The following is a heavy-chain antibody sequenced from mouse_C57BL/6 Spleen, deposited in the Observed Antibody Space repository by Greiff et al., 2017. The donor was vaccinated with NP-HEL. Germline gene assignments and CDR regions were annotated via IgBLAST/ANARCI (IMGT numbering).Heavy chain of an antibody. D-gene: IGHD2-5*01. V-gene: IGHV1-64*01. J-gene: IGHJ4*01. CDR2: IHPNSGST. Sequence: QVQLQQPGAELVKPGASVKLSCKASGYTFTSYWMHWVKQRPGQGLEWIGLIHPNSGSTKYNEKFKSKATLTVDKSSCTAYMQLSSLTSEDSAVYCCASGRTDSDYVGFALDYWGPGLSVTVSS. CDR1: GYTFTSYW. CDR3: ASGRTDSDYVGFALDY.